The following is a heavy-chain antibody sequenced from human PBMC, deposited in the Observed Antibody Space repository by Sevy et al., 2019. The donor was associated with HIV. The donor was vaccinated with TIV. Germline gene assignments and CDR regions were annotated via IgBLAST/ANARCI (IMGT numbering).Heavy chain of an antibody. CDR1: GGSITSLY. V-gene: IGHV4-59*08. CDR2: IYYNGHI. J-gene: IGHJ4*02. CDR3: AGENAWGRGHS. Sequence: SETLSLTCTVSGGSITSLYWNWIRQPPGKGLEWIANIYYNGHINYNPSFKSRVTLSLDTSKNQFSLRLSSVTAADTAMYYCAGENAWGRGHSWGQGTLVTVSS. D-gene: IGHD1-26*01.